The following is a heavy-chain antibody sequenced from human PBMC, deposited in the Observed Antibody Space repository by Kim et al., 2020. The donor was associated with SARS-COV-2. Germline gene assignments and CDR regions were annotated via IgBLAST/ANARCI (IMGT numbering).Heavy chain of an antibody. CDR2: T. CDR3: ALGPTTWSPDI. V-gene: IGHV4-31*02. D-gene: IGHD1-1*01. Sequence: TYYDPSLKSRVTIAVGTSKNQFSLKLSSVAAADTAVYYCALGPTTWSPDIWGQGTMVTVSS. J-gene: IGHJ3*02.